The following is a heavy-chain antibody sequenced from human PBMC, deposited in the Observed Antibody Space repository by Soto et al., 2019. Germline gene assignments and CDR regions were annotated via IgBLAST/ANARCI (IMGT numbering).Heavy chain of an antibody. CDR1: GFTFTSSA. CDR3: AADTNAGRSSSYYYYGMDV. J-gene: IGHJ6*04. D-gene: IGHD3-10*01. V-gene: IGHV1-58*01. Sequence: SVKVSCKASGFTFTSSAVQWVRQARGQRLEWIGWIVVGSGNTNYAQKFQERITITRDMSTSTAYMELSSLRSEDTAVYYCAADTNAGRSSSYYYYGMDVWGKGTTVNVAS. CDR2: IVVGSGNT.